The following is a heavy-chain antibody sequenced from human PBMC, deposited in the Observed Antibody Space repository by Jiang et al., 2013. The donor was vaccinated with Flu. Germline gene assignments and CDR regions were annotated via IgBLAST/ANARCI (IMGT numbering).Heavy chain of an antibody. J-gene: IGHJ4*02. V-gene: IGHV3-23*01. CDR2: LRYDGTRT. D-gene: IGHD6-6*01. CDR3: TKDGSSSY. Sequence: GGPLRLSCAASGFSFSSYDMTWIRQAPGKGLEWVSSLRYDGTRTSYADSAKGRFTSSRDNSKNTLYLQMSSLRAEDTAMYYCTKDGSSSYWGQGTLVTVSS. CDR1: GFSFSSYD.